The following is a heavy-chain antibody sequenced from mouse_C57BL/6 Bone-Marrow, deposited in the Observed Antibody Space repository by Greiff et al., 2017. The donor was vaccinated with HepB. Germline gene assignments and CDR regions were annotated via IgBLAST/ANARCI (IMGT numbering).Heavy chain of an antibody. V-gene: IGHV1-54*01. J-gene: IGHJ4*01. CDR3: ARGRAWAAQATDAMDY. CDR2: INPGSGGT. D-gene: IGHD3-2*02. CDR1: GYAFTNYL. Sequence: QVQLKESGAELVRPGTSVKVSCKASGYAFTNYLIEWVKQRPGQGLEWIGVINPGSGGTNYNEKFKGKATLTADKSSSTAYMQLSSLTSEDSAVYFCARGRAWAAQATDAMDYWGQGTSVTVSS.